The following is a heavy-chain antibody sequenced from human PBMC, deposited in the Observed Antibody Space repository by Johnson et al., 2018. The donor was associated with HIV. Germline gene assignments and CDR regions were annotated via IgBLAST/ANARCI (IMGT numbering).Heavy chain of an antibody. Sequence: QVQLVESGGGVVQPGRSLRLSCAASGFMFSNYGMHWVRHAPGKGLEWVAVIWKDGKTKYYADSVKGRFTISRDTSKSTLYVQMDSLRAEDTAIYYCARDGGYTYFAFDSWCQGTVVTVSS. CDR3: ARDGGYTYFAFDS. CDR2: IWKDGKTK. CDR1: GFMFSNYG. D-gene: IGHD5-18*01. J-gene: IGHJ3*02. V-gene: IGHV3-33*01.